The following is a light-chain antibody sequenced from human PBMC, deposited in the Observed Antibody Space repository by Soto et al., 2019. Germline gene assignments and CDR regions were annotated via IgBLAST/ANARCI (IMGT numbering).Light chain of an antibody. V-gene: IGKV3-20*01. CDR2: GAS. J-gene: IGKJ5*01. CDR3: QHYGRSPIT. CDR1: QSVNSR. Sequence: EIVLTQSPGTLSLSPGERATLSCGASQSVNSRLAWYQHKPGQAPRLLISGASSRATGIPDRFSGSGSATDFTLTISRLEPEDFALYYCQHYGRSPITFGQGTRLEIK.